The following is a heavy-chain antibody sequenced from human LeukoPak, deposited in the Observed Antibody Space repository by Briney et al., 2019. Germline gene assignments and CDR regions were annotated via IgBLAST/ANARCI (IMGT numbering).Heavy chain of an antibody. D-gene: IGHD3-10*01. CDR2: IWYDGSNK. CDR3: AREESYNWFDP. Sequence: PGRSLRLSCAASGFTFSSYGTHWVRQAPGKGLEWVAVIWYDGSNKYYADSVKGRFTISRDNSKNTLYLQMNSLRAEDTAVYYCAREESYNWFDPWGQGTLVTVSS. V-gene: IGHV3-33*01. CDR1: GFTFSSYG. J-gene: IGHJ5*02.